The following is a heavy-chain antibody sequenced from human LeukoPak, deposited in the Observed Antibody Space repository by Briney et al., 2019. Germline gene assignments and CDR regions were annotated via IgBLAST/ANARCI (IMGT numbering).Heavy chain of an antibody. V-gene: IGHV4-30-4*01. J-gene: IGHJ4*02. Sequence: PSETLSLTCTVSGGSISSGDYYWSWIRQPPGKGLEWIGYIYYSGSTYYNPSLKSRVTISVDTSKNQFSLKLSSVTAADTAVYYCARVSWEEDIVAGARYKYYFDYWGQGTLATVSS. CDR2: IYYSGST. CDR3: ARVSWEEDIVAGARYKYYFDY. CDR1: GGSISSGDYY. D-gene: IGHD5-12*01.